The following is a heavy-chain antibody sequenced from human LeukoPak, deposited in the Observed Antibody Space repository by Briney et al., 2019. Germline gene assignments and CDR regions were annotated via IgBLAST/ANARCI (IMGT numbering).Heavy chain of an antibody. CDR1: EFVFSDYY. CDR2: ISSGGDTK. D-gene: IGHD3-10*01. V-gene: IGHV3-11*01. CDR3: AREMGGYYGSGTFFDL. Sequence: GGSLRLSCAASEFVFSDYYMSWVRQAPGKGLEWVSYISSGGDTKYYADSVKGRFTISRDNAKNSLYLQMNNLRAEDTAVYYGAREMGGYYGSGTFFDLWGQGNMVTVSS. J-gene: IGHJ4*02.